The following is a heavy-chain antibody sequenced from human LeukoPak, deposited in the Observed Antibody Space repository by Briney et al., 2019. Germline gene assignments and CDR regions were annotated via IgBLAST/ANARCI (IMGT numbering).Heavy chain of an antibody. V-gene: IGHV1-3*01. CDR3: ARDSSGYYYEYDY. Sequence: ASVKVSCKASGYTFTSYAMHWVRQAPGQRLEWMGWINAGNGNTKYSQKFQGRVTITRDTSASTAYMELSSLRSEDTAVYYCARDSSGYYYEYDYWGQGTLVTVSS. CDR1: GYTFTSYA. D-gene: IGHD3-22*01. CDR2: INAGNGNT. J-gene: IGHJ4*02.